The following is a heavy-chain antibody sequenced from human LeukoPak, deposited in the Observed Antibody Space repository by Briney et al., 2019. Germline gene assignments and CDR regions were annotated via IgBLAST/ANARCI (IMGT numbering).Heavy chain of an antibody. CDR2: IYSGGST. D-gene: IGHD6-13*01. J-gene: IGHJ1*01. Sequence: GGSLRLSCAASGFTVSSNYMSWVRQAPGKGLEWVSVIYSGGSTYYADSVKGRFTISRDNSKNTLYLQMNSLRAEDTAVYYCASIAAAGGGYFQHWGQGTLVTVSS. V-gene: IGHV3-66*01. CDR3: ASIAAAGGGYFQH. CDR1: GFTVSSNY.